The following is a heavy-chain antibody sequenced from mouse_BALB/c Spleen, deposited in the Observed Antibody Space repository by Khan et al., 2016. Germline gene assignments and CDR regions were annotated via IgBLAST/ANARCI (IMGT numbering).Heavy chain of an antibody. CDR2: IATYTGEP. J-gene: IGHJ4*01. V-gene: IGHV9-1*02. CDR1: GYAFTNYG. Sequence: QIQLVQSGPELKKPGETVKISCRASGYAFTNYGIHWVRQAPGKGLKWMGWIATYTGEPTYADDFKGRFAFSLETSASTAYLQINSLKNEDMATYYCVRRRLLDLYYAMDYWGQGTSVTVSS. D-gene: IGHD3-1*01. CDR3: VRRRLLDLYYAMDY.